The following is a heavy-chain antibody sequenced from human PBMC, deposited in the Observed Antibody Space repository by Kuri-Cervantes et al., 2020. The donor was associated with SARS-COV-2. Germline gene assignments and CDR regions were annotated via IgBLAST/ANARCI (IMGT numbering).Heavy chain of an antibody. CDR1: GFTFSSYA. Sequence: GGSLRLSCAASGFTFSSYAMHWVRQAPGKGLEWVAVISYDGSNKYYADSVKGRFTISRDNSKNTLYLQMNSLRAEDTAVYYCARDISRELPPSGGFDPWGQGTLVTVSS. CDR2: ISYDGSNK. V-gene: IGHV3-30-3*01. J-gene: IGHJ5*02. D-gene: IGHD1-26*01. CDR3: ARDISRELPPSGGFDP.